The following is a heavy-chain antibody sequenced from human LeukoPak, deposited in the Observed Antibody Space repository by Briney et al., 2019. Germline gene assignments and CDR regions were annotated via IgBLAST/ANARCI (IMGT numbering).Heavy chain of an antibody. J-gene: IGHJ4*02. CDR3: TTDPSSGYYTDY. CDR2: IKSKTDGGTT. D-gene: IGHD3-22*01. Sequence: GGSLRLSCAASGFTFSNAWMSWVRQAPGKGLEWVGRIKSKTDGGTTDYAAPVKGRFTISRDDSKNTLYLQMNSLKTEDTAVYYCTTDPSSGYYTDYWGQGTLVTVSS. V-gene: IGHV3-15*01. CDR1: GFTFSNAW.